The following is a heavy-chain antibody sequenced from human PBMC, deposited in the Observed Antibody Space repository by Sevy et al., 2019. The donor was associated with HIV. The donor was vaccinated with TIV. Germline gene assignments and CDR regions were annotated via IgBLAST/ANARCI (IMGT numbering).Heavy chain of an antibody. V-gene: IGHV3-11*01. J-gene: IGHJ5*02. CDR3: ARDCSKSSSSLFDP. CDR2: ISSSGSTI. D-gene: IGHD6-13*01. Sequence: GGSLRLSCAASGFTFSDYYMSWIRQAPGKGLEWVSYISSSGSTIYYADSVKGRFTISRDNAKNSLYLQMNSLRAEDTAVYYCARDCSKSSSSLFDPWGPGTLVTVSS. CDR1: GFTFSDYY.